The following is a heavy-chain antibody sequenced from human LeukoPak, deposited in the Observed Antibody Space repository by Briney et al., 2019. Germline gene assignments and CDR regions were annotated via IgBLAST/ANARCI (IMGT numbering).Heavy chain of an antibody. V-gene: IGHV1-2*02. CDR1: GYTFTGYY. CDR2: INPNSGGT. J-gene: IGHJ4*02. CDR3: ARLDYYDSSGYYTYYFDY. Sequence: ASVTVSCKASGYTFTGYYMHWVRQAPGQGLEWMGWINPNSGGTNYAQKFQGRVTMTRDTSISTAYMELSRLRSDDTAVYHCARLDYYDSSGYYTYYFDYWGQGTLVTVSS. D-gene: IGHD3-22*01.